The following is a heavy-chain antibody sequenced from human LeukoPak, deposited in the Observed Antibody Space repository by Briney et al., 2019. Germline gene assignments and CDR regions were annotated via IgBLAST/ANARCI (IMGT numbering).Heavy chain of an antibody. J-gene: IGHJ4*02. CDR2: VYHTGTT. V-gene: IGHV4-4*02. Sequence: SGTLSLTCAVSGDSISSSSNWWSWVRQPPGKGLEWIGEVYHTGTTNYNSSLKSRVTISVDKSKNQFSLKLSSVTAADTAVYYCASRRFYESTGYYDYWGQGTLATVSS. CDR3: ASRRFYESTGYYDY. D-gene: IGHD3-22*01. CDR1: GDSISSSSNW.